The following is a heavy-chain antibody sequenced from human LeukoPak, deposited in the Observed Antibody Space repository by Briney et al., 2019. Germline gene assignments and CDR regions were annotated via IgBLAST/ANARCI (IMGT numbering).Heavy chain of an antibody. J-gene: IGHJ4*02. D-gene: IGHD1-26*01. CDR3: ARDKWDSGSHGFDY. CDR2: IYYSGST. Sequence: SQTLSLTCAISGDSVSSNSAAWNWIRQPPGKGLEWIGYIYYSGSTNYNPSLKSRVTISVDASKNQFSLKLSSVTAADTAVYYCARDKWDSGSHGFDYWGQGTLVTVSS. V-gene: IGHV4-61*01. CDR1: GDSVSSNSAA.